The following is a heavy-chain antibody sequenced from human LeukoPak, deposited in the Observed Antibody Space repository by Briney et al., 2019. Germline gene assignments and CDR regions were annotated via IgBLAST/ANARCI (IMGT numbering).Heavy chain of an antibody. D-gene: IGHD5-18*01. CDR2: VKGDGRTT. V-gene: IGHV3-74*01. J-gene: IGHJ4*02. Sequence: GGSLRLSCAASGLTFSDFWMHWVRQPPGKGLVWVALVKGDGRTTIYADSMKGRFPISRDNAKNTLYLQMNSLRADDSGVYYCATGHSYGYDYWGQGVLVTVSS. CDR3: ATGHSYGYDY. CDR1: GLTFSDFW.